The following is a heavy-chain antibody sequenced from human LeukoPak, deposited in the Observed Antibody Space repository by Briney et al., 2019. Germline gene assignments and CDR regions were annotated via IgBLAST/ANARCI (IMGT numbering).Heavy chain of an antibody. CDR2: ISHSGAAP. CDR3: ARSLIVASEDY. Sequence: GGSLRLSCAASGFRFDSFYMGWIRQVPGKGLDYIALISHSGAAPYYAESVKGRFTISRDNTKNSVSLQMNNLSADDTAFYYCARSLIVASEDYWGQGTLVTVSS. D-gene: IGHD3-22*01. V-gene: IGHV3-11*04. J-gene: IGHJ4*02. CDR1: GFRFDSFY.